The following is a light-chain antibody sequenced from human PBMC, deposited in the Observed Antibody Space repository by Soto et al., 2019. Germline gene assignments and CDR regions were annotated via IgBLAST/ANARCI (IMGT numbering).Light chain of an antibody. J-gene: IGLJ1*01. CDR1: SSDIGAYNY. CDR2: EVS. Sequence: QSVLTQPASVSGSPGQSIIISCTGSSSDIGAYNYVSWFQQYPGKAPKLIISEVSNRPSGVSNRFSGSKSGTAASLTISGLQTEDEADYFCFSFTTDWTHVFGTGTKATVL. V-gene: IGLV2-14*01. CDR3: FSFTTDWTHV.